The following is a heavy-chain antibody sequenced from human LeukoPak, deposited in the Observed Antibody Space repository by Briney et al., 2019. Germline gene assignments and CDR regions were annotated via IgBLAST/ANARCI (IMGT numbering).Heavy chain of an antibody. CDR1: GFTVSSNY. J-gene: IGHJ3*02. V-gene: IGHV3-30-3*01. CDR2: ISYDGSNK. CDR3: GRDTVGYGGAFDI. D-gene: IGHD5-18*01. Sequence: GGSLRLSCAASGFTVSSNYMNWVRQAPGKGLEWVAVISYDGSNKYYADSVKGRSTISRDNSKNTLYLQVNSLRPEDTAVYYCGRDTVGYGGAFDIWGQGTMVTVSS.